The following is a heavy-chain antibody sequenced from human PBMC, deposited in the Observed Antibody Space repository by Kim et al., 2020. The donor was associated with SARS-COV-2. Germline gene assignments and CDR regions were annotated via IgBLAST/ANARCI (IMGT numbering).Heavy chain of an antibody. CDR2: INPSGGST. CDR1: GYTFTSYY. J-gene: IGHJ4*02. CDR3: ARDVTRGALDY. Sequence: ASVKVSCKASGYTFTSYYMHWVRQAPGQGLEWMGIINPSGGSTSYAQKFQGRVTMTRDTSTSTVYMELSSLRSEDTTVYYCARDVTRGALDYWGQGTLVTVSS. D-gene: IGHD3-10*01. V-gene: IGHV1-46*01.